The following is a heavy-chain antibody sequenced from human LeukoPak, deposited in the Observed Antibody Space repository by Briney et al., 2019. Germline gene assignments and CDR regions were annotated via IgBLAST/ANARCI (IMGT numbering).Heavy chain of an antibody. D-gene: IGHD6-13*01. CDR2: ISSSSSTI. CDR3: ARDVSSSWYGGYFQH. Sequence: PGGSLRLSCAASGFXFSGYSMNWVRQAPGKGLEWVSYISSSSSTIYYADSVKGRFTISRDNAKNSLYLQMNSLRDEDTAVYYCARDVSSSWYGGYFQHWGQGTLVTVSS. CDR1: GFXFSGYS. V-gene: IGHV3-48*02. J-gene: IGHJ1*01.